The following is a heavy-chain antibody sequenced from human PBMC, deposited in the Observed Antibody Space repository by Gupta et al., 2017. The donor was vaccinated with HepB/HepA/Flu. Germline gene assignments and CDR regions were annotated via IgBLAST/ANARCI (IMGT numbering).Heavy chain of an antibody. CDR2: IYYSGST. D-gene: IGHD3-3*01. Sequence: QVQLQESGPGLVKPSETLSLTCTVSGGSISSYYWSWIRQPPGKGLEWIGYIYYSGSTNYNPSLKSRVTISVDTSKNQFSLKLSSVTAADTAVYYCARLPRKYYDFWSGYYLHDAFDIWGQGTMVTVSS. J-gene: IGHJ3*02. CDR1: GGSISSYY. CDR3: ARLPRKYYDFWSGYYLHDAFDI. V-gene: IGHV4-59*01.